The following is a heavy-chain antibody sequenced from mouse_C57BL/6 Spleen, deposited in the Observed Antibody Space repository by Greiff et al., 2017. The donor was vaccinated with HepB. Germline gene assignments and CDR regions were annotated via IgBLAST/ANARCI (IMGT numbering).Heavy chain of an antibody. Sequence: DVQLVESGGGLVQPGGSMKLSCVASGFTFSNYWMNWVRQSPEKGLEWVAQIRLKSDNYATHYAESVKGRFTISRDDSKSSVYLQMNNLRAEDTGIYYCTEGYGYFDVWGTGTTVTVSS. J-gene: IGHJ1*03. CDR1: GFTFSNYW. V-gene: IGHV6-3*01. CDR3: TEGYGYFDV. CDR2: IRLKSDNYAT.